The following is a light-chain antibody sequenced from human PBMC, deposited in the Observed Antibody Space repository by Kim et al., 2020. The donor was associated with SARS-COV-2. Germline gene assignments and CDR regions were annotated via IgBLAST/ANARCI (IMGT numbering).Light chain of an antibody. CDR2: RNN. CDR3: AAWDSSLSAWV. Sequence: RQTATLACTGNSDNVGNEGATWLQQHQGHPPKLRSYRNNNRPSGISERISASRSGNTASLTITEVQPEDEADYYCAAWDSSLSAWVFGGGTKLTVL. J-gene: IGLJ3*02. CDR1: SDNVGNEG. V-gene: IGLV10-54*04.